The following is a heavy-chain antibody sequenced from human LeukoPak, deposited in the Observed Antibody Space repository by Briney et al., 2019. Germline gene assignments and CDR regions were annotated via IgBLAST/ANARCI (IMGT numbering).Heavy chain of an antibody. Sequence: SVTLSLTCTVCGGSIGTYYWSWIRQPPGKGLEWIGFIYYSGSTNYHPSLKSRVTISVDTSKNQFSLKLSSVTAADTAVYYCARGGYDFWSDHAIWFDPWGQGTLVTVSS. V-gene: IGHV4-59*01. CDR1: GGSIGTYY. D-gene: IGHD3-3*01. CDR2: IYYSGST. CDR3: ARGGYDFWSDHAIWFDP. J-gene: IGHJ5*02.